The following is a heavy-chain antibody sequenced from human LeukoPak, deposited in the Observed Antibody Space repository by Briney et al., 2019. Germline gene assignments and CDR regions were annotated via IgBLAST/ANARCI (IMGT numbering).Heavy chain of an antibody. CDR1: GYTFTSYY. CDR2: INPSGGST. V-gene: IGHV1-46*01. Sequence: ASVKVSCKASGYTFTSYYMHWVRQAPGQGLEWMGIINPSGGSTSYAQKFQGRVTMTRDTSISTADMELSRLRSDDTAVYYCARAGEYYYDSSGYKKYYYYYMDVWGKGTTVTVSS. CDR3: ARAGEYYYDSSGYKKYYYYYMDV. J-gene: IGHJ6*03. D-gene: IGHD3-22*01.